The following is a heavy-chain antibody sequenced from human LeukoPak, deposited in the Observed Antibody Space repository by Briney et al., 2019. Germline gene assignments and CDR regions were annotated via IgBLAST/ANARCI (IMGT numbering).Heavy chain of an antibody. D-gene: IGHD2-2*01. Sequence: SQTLSLTCTVSGGSISSGDYYWSWIRQPPGKGLEWIGYIYYSGSTYYNPSLKSRVTISVDTSKNQFSLKLSSVTAADRAVYYCARGAGGTSGEYFNYGGRGTRAPVSS. CDR2: IYYSGST. CDR3: ARGAGGTSGEYFNY. J-gene: IGHJ4*02. V-gene: IGHV4-30-4*08. CDR1: GGSISSGDYY.